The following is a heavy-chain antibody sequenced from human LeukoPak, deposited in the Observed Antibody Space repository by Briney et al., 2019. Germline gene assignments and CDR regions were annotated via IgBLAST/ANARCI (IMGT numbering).Heavy chain of an antibody. CDR3: TTDWAYYYDSSGSPTDY. CDR2: IKSKTDGGTT. CDR1: GFTFSNAW. V-gene: IGHV3-15*01. J-gene: IGHJ4*02. Sequence: GGSLRLSCAASGFTFSNAWMSWVRQAPGKGLEWVGRIKSKTDGGTTDYAAPVKGRFTISRDDSKNTLYLQMNSLKTEDTAVYYCTTDWAYYYDSSGSPTDYWGQGTLVTVSS. D-gene: IGHD3-22*01.